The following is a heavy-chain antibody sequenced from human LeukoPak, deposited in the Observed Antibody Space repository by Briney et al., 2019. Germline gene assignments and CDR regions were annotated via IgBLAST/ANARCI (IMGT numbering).Heavy chain of an antibody. D-gene: IGHD4-23*01. CDR1: GYTFSSYG. J-gene: IGHJ4*02. V-gene: IGHV1-18*01. Sequence: ASVKVSCKASGYTFSSYGINWVRQAPGQGLEWMGWISANDGDTDYAQSLQGRVTMTTDTSTSTAYMELRSLRSDDTAVYYCARVGTRTVVDNFDYWGQGTLVTVSS. CDR2: ISANDGDT. CDR3: ARVGTRTVVDNFDY.